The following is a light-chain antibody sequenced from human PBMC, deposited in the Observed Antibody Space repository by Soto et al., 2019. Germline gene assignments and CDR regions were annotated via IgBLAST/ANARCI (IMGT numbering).Light chain of an antibody. CDR2: GNI. CDR3: CSYRDTTTVV. V-gene: IGLV1-40*01. CDR1: SSNIGAGYD. J-gene: IGLJ2*01. Sequence: QSVLTQPPSVSGAPGQRVTISCTGSSSNIGAGYDVHWYQQRPGTAPKLLIFGNINRPSGVPDRFSGSKSGNTASLTISGLRAEDEADYHCCSYRDTTTVVFGGGTKLTVL.